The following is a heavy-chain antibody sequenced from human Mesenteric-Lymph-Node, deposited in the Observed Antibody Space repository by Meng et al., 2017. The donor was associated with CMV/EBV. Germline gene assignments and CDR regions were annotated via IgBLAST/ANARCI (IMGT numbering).Heavy chain of an antibody. CDR1: GFTVSSNY. Sequence: GESLKISCAASGFTVSSNYMSWVRQAPGKGLEWVSSISSSSSYIYYADSVKGRFTISRDNAKNSLYLQMNSLRAEDTAVYYCARVGGNSDFDYWGQGTLVTVSS. J-gene: IGHJ4*02. D-gene: IGHD4-23*01. V-gene: IGHV3-21*01. CDR3: ARVGGNSDFDY. CDR2: ISSSSSYI.